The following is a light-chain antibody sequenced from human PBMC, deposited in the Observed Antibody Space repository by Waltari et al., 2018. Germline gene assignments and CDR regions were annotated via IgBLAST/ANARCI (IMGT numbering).Light chain of an antibody. CDR3: SSYRTTTTRL. Sequence: QSALTQPASVSGSPGQSITISCTGTSSDVGGYNYVSWYQQHPGKAPKLIIYDVSERPSEVYTRFSRSKSGNTASLTISGLQAEDEADYYCSSYRTTTTRLFGGGTKVTVL. CDR1: SSDVGGYNY. V-gene: IGLV2-14*03. CDR2: DVS. J-gene: IGLJ2*01.